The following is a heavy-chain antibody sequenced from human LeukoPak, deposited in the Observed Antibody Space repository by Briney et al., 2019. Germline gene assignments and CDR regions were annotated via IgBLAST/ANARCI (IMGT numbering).Heavy chain of an antibody. D-gene: IGHD2-21*01. Sequence: GGSLRLSCAASGFTFGNYEMNWVRQAPGKGLEWVSYISTDGTKTYYAGSVKGRFTISRDNAKNSLYLQMNSLRADDTAVYYCARETIDCGGDCYDYWGQGTLATVSS. V-gene: IGHV3-48*03. CDR3: ARETIDCGGDCYDY. J-gene: IGHJ4*02. CDR1: GFTFGNYE. CDR2: ISTDGTKT.